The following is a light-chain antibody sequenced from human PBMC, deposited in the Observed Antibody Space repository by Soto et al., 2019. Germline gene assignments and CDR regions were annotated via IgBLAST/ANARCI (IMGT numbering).Light chain of an antibody. CDR1: SSDVGYHNY. Sequence: QSALTQPASVSGSPGQSITISCTGSSSDVGYHNYVSWYQHHPGKAPKLLIYEVSNRPSGVSNRFSGSKSRNTASLTISGLQPEDEADYYCSSYISSTTLVVCGGGTKVTVL. CDR3: SSYISSTTLVV. J-gene: IGLJ3*02. CDR2: EVS. V-gene: IGLV2-14*01.